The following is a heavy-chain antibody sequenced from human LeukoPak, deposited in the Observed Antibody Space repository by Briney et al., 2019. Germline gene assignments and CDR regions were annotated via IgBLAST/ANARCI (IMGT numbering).Heavy chain of an antibody. Sequence: ASVTVSCKASGYTFTGYYMHWVRQAPGQGLEGMGWINPNSGGTNYAQKFQGRVTMTRDTSISTAYMELSRLRSDDTAVYYCARDYSGYSSGWYDYWGQGTLVTVSS. J-gene: IGHJ4*02. V-gene: IGHV1-2*02. CDR2: INPNSGGT. CDR3: ARDYSGYSSGWYDY. CDR1: GYTFTGYY. D-gene: IGHD6-19*01.